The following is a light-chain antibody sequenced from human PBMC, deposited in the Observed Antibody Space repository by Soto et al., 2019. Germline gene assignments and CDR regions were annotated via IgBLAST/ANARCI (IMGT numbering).Light chain of an antibody. Sequence: EIVLTQSPGTLSLSPGERATLSCRASQSVSSSYLAWYQQKPGQAPRLLIYGASRRATGIPDRFSGSGSGSDFTLTISRLEPEDFATYYCQQFYSYPRTFGQGTKVEFK. CDR2: GAS. CDR3: QQFYSYPRT. CDR1: QSVSSSY. J-gene: IGKJ1*01. V-gene: IGKV3-20*01.